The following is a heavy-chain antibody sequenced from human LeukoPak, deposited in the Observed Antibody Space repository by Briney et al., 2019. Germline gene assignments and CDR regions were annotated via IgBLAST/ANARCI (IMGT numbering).Heavy chain of an antibody. CDR2: IWYDGSNK. V-gene: IGHV3-33*01. CDR1: GFTFSSYG. CDR3: ARGPYSSSWYPYYFDY. Sequence: GGSLRLSCAASGFTFSSYGMHWVRQAPGKGLEWVAVIWYDGSNKYYADSVKGRFTISRDNSKNTLYLQMNSLRAKDTAVYYCARGPYSSSWYPYYFDYWGQGTLVTVSS. J-gene: IGHJ4*02. D-gene: IGHD6-13*01.